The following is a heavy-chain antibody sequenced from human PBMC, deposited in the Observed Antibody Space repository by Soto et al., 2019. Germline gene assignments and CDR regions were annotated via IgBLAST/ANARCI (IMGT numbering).Heavy chain of an antibody. CDR3: ARGIAARPGGRQWGDDAFDI. D-gene: IGHD6-6*01. J-gene: IGHJ3*02. V-gene: IGHV3-48*04. CDR2: ISSSSSTI. CDR1: GFTFSSYS. Sequence: GGSLRLSCAASGFTFSSYSMNWVRQAPGKGLEWVSYISSSSSTIYYADSVTGRFTISRDNAKNSLYLQMNSLRAEDTAVYYCARGIAARPGGRQWGDDAFDIWGQGTMVTVSS.